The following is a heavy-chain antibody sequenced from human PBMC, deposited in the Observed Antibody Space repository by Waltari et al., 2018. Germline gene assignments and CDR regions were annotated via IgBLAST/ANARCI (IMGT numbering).Heavy chain of an antibody. CDR3: VATGNAGY. J-gene: IGHJ4*02. CDR1: EYTFSTYW. V-gene: IGHV3-74*01. Sequence: EVQLVESGGGSVQPGGSLRLSCAASEYTFSTYWMHWVRQAPGKGLEWVSRINTDGSSTLYADSVKGRFTISRDNAKNTLYLQMNSLRVEHTAVYYCVATGNAGYWGQGALVTVSS. CDR2: INTDGSST. D-gene: IGHD1-1*01.